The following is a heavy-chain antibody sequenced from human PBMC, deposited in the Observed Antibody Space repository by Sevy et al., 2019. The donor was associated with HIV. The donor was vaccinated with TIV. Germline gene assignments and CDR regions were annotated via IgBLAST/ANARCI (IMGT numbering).Heavy chain of an antibody. V-gene: IGHV3-30-3*01. CDR2: ISYDGSNK. CDR1: GFTFSSYA. D-gene: IGHD2-15*01. J-gene: IGHJ3*02. Sequence: GGSLRLSCAASGFTFSSYAMHWVRQAPGKGLEWVAVISYDGSNKYYADSVKGRFTISRDNSKNTLYLQMNSLRAEDTAVYYCARDPCSGGSCFPSAFDIWGQGTMVTVSS. CDR3: ARDPCSGGSCFPSAFDI.